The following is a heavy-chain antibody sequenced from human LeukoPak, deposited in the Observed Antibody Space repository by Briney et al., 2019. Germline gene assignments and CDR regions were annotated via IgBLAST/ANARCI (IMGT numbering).Heavy chain of an antibody. CDR1: GFTFDDYA. CDR2: ISWNSDSI. Sequence: GGSLRLSCAASGFTFDDYAMHWVRQAPGKGLEWVSGISWNSDSIGYADSVKGRFTISRDNAKNSLYLQMNSLRAKDTALYYCARETDYWGQGTLVTVSS. V-gene: IGHV3-9*01. J-gene: IGHJ4*02. CDR3: ARETDY.